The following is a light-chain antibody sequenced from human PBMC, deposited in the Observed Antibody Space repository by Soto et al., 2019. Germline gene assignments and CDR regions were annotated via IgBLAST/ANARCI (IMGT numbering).Light chain of an antibody. CDR1: QSISNW. V-gene: IGKV1-5*01. Sequence: DIQMTQSPSTLPASVGDRVTITCRASQSISNWLAWYQQKPGTAPKVLIYHASNLQSGVPSRFSGSGAGTEVTLTISSLQPEDFASYYCQKLDNFPLTFGQGTRLEIK. CDR2: HAS. J-gene: IGKJ5*01. CDR3: QKLDNFPLT.